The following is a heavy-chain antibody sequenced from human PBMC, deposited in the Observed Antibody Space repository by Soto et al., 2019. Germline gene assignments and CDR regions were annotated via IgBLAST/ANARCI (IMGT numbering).Heavy chain of an antibody. J-gene: IGHJ6*02. CDR1: GGTFTSSA. Sequence: QVHLEQSGAEVKKPGSSVKVSSKASGGTFTSSAISWVRQAPGQGLEWMGGIMPVFRTPDYAQKFQGRVTVSADESTSTAYMELSGLTSDDTAVYYCARDKDRPQLGGNYYYILDVWGQGTTVTVSS. V-gene: IGHV1-69*12. CDR3: ARDKDRPQLGGNYYYILDV. CDR2: IMPVFRTP. D-gene: IGHD3-3*02.